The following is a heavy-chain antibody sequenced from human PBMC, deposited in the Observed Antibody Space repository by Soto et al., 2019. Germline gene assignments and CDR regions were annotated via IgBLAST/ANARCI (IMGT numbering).Heavy chain of an antibody. J-gene: IGHJ5*02. CDR3: ARATYGSGTRPFDP. V-gene: IGHV3-7*01. Sequence: GALRLSCAASGFTFSSYWMSWVRQAPGKGLEWVANIKQDGSEKYYVDSVKGRFTISRDNAKNSLYLQMNSLRAEDTAVYYCARATYGSGTRPFDPWGQGTLVTGSS. CDR2: IKQDGSEK. CDR1: GFTFSSYW. D-gene: IGHD3-10*01.